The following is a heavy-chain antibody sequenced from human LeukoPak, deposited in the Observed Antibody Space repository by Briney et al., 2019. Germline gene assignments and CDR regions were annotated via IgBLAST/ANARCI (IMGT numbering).Heavy chain of an antibody. Sequence: ASVKVSCKASGGTFSSYAISWVRQAPGQGLEWMGGIIPIFGTANYAQKFQGRVTITADESTSTAYMELSSLRSEDTAVYYCARVVGDILTGYYNGYYYYGMGVWGKGTTVTVSS. J-gene: IGHJ6*04. CDR2: IIPIFGTA. CDR3: ARVVGDILTGYYNGYYYYGMGV. V-gene: IGHV1-69*01. D-gene: IGHD3-9*01. CDR1: GGTFSSYA.